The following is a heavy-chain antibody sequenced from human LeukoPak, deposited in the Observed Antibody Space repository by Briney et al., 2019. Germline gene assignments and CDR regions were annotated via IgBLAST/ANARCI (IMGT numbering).Heavy chain of an antibody. Sequence: SETLSLTCNVSGGSISGYYWSWIRQPAGKGLEWIGRIYTSGSTNDNPSLKSRVTMSVETSKNQFSLKVTSVTAADTAVYFCARGPYSYDSSGAFDIWGQGTMVTVSS. V-gene: IGHV4-4*07. CDR2: IYTSGST. CDR3: ARGPYSYDSSGAFDI. CDR1: GGSISGYY. D-gene: IGHD3-22*01. J-gene: IGHJ3*02.